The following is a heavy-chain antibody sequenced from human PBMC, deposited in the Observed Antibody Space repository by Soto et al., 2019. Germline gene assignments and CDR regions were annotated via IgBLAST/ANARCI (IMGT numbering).Heavy chain of an antibody. CDR1: GGSITTSVL. V-gene: IGHV4-4*02. CDR2: IAHDGHT. D-gene: IGHD1-26*01. Sequence: VQLTESGPGLVRPSGTLSLTCDVSGGSITTSVLWTWVRQFPGRGLEWIGVIAHDGHTNYNPSLWGRVTMSVDLSNRQFSLNVASVNAADTAVYFCAGGRDYDYWGQGTLVTVAS. J-gene: IGHJ4*02. CDR3: AGGRDYDY.